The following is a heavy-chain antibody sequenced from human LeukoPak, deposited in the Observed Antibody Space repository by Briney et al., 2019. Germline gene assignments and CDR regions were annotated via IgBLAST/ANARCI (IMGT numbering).Heavy chain of an antibody. Sequence: GGSLRLSCAASGFTFSSYGMSWVRQAPGKGLEWVSSISSSSSYIYYADSVKGRFTISRDNAKNSLYLQMNSLRAEDTAVYYCARGDFYYYYYMDFWGKGTTVTVSS. CDR2: ISSSSSYI. CDR1: GFTFSSYG. CDR3: ARGDFYYYYYMDF. J-gene: IGHJ6*03. V-gene: IGHV3-21*01.